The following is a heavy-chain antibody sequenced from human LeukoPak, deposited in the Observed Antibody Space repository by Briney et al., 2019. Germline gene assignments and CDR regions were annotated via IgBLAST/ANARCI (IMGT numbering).Heavy chain of an antibody. CDR1: GYSISSGYY. Sequence: SETLSLTCTVSGYSISSGYYWGWIRQPPGKGLGWIGYIYYTGSTNYNPSLKSRVTISVDTSKNQFSLKLSSVTAADPAVYYCARGLVPGAVVGFDPWGQGTLVTVSS. CDR3: ARGLVPGAVVGFDP. D-gene: IGHD2-2*01. V-gene: IGHV4-61*01. J-gene: IGHJ5*02. CDR2: IYYTGST.